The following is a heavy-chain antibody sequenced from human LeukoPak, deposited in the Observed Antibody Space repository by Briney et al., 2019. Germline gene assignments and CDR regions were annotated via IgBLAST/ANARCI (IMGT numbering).Heavy chain of an antibody. J-gene: IGHJ3*02. Sequence: GSLRLSCAASGFTLNPYAMHWVRQAPGKGLEWLGIMSYDGNTYYYADSVKGRFSISRDNSKNTPYLQMSSLRGEDTAVYYCARDKDAYGDYSAAFDIWGQGTMVTVSS. CDR3: ARDKDAYGDYSAAFDI. D-gene: IGHD4-17*01. V-gene: IGHV3-30-3*01. CDR1: GFTLNPYA. CDR2: MSYDGNTY.